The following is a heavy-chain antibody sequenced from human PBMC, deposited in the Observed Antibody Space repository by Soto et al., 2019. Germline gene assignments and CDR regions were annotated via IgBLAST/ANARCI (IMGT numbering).Heavy chain of an antibody. Sequence: PGGSLRLSCAASGFTFSSYWMHWVRQAPGKGLVWVSRINSDGSSTSYADSVKGRFTISRDNSKNTLYLQMNSLRAEDTAVYYCAKSHYYDSSGYLDYWGQGTLVTVSS. D-gene: IGHD3-22*01. CDR2: INSDGSST. J-gene: IGHJ4*02. CDR3: AKSHYYDSSGYLDY. V-gene: IGHV3-74*01. CDR1: GFTFSSYW.